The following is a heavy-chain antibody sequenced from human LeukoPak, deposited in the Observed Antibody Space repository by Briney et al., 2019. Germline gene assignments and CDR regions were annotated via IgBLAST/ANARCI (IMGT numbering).Heavy chain of an antibody. V-gene: IGHV4-34*01. D-gene: IGHD3-10*01. J-gene: IGHJ5*02. Sequence: SETLSLTCAVYGGSFSGYYWSWIRQPPGKGLEWIGEINHSGSTNYNPSLKSRVTISVDTSKNQFSLKLSSVTAADTAVYYCAGRPKYYYGSGSYFANWFDPWGQGTLVTVSS. CDR3: AGRPKYYYGSGSYFANWFDP. CDR2: INHSGST. CDR1: GGSFSGYY.